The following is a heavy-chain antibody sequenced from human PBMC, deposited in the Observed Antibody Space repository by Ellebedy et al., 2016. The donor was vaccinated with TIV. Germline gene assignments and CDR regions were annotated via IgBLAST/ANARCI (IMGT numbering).Heavy chain of an antibody. D-gene: IGHD1-26*01. CDR3: ASLNGLGSTTLSDVRGFDY. CDR2: IYYSGST. J-gene: IGHJ4*02. Sequence: MPSETLSLTCTVSGGSISSYYWSWIRQPPGKGLEWIGYIYYSGSTNYNPSLKSRVTISVDTSKNQFSLKLSSVTAADTAVHYCASLNGLGSTTLSDVRGFDYWGQGTLVTVSS. V-gene: IGHV4-59*12. CDR1: GGSISSYY.